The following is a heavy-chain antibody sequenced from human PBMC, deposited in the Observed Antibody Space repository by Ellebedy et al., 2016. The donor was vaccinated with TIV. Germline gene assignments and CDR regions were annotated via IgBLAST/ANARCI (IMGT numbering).Heavy chain of an antibody. CDR3: ARHSHSTGWYYFDY. CDR2: IFYSGTT. J-gene: IGHJ4*02. D-gene: IGHD6-19*01. V-gene: IGHV4-39*01. Sequence: SETLSLTCSVSGASMSSSRFYWAWIRQPPGKGLEWIGSIFYSGTTYYSPSLQSRVTVSADTSKNQFALILTSVTAADSAVYYCARHSHSTGWYYFDYWGQGNLITVSS. CDR1: GASMSSSRFY.